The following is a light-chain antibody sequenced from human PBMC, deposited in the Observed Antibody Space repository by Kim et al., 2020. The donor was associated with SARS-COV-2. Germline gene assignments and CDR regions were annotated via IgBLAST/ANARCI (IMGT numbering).Light chain of an antibody. CDR3: QKYNSAPWT. V-gene: IGKV1-27*01. Sequence: DIQMTQSPSSLSASVGDRVTITCRASKDIANSLAWYQQKPGKVPKVLIYAASTLQSGVPSRFSGSGSGTEFTLTIGSLQTEDATTYYCQKYNSAPWTFGPGTKVDIK. J-gene: IGKJ1*01. CDR1: KDIANS. CDR2: AAS.